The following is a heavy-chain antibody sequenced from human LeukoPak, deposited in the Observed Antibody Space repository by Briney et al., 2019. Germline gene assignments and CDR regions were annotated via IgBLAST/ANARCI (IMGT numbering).Heavy chain of an antibody. Sequence: SETLSLTCTVSGGSISSYYWSWIRQPPGKGLEWIGYIYYSGSTNYNPSPKSRVTISVDTSKNQFSLKLSSVTAADTAVYYCARGLHGEVGWGQGTLVTVSS. CDR1: GGSISSYY. J-gene: IGHJ4*02. CDR3: ARGLHGEVG. V-gene: IGHV4-59*01. CDR2: IYYSGST. D-gene: IGHD4-17*01.